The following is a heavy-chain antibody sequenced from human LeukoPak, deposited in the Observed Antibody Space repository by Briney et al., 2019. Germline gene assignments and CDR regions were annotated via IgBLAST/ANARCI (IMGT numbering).Heavy chain of an antibody. J-gene: IGHJ5*02. V-gene: IGHV4-4*02. D-gene: IGHD3-22*01. CDR1: GGSISSSNW. Sequence: SETLSLTCTVSGGSISSSNWWSWVRQPPGKGLEWIGEIYHSGSTNYNPSLKSRVTISVDKSKNQFSLKLSSVTAADTAVYYCARFLYYYDSSGYLGINWFDPWGQGTLVTVSS. CDR3: ARFLYYYDSSGYLGINWFDP. CDR2: IYHSGST.